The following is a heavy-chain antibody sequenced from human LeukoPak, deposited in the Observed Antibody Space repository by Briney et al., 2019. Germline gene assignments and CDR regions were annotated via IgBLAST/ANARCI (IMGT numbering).Heavy chain of an antibody. CDR2: INPNSGGT. V-gene: IGHV1-2*02. CDR1: GYTFTGYY. Sequence: GASVKVSCKASGYTFTGYYMHWVRQAPGQGLEWMGWINPNSGGTNYAQKFQGRVTMTRDTSISTAYMELSRLRSDDTAVYYCAREGKPAHTEDWFDPWGQGTLVTVSS. CDR3: AREGKPAHTEDWFDP. J-gene: IGHJ5*02. D-gene: IGHD2-2*01.